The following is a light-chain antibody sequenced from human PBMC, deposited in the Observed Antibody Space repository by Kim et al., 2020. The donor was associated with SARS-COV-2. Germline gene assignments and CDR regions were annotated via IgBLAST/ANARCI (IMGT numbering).Light chain of an antibody. CDR3: QQYDTSKT. Sequence: LSPGERVTPSCRASQTIYNSYLAWYQQKPAQAPRLLIYDSSTRATGIPDRFSGSGSGTDFTLTISRLEPEDVAVYYCQQYDTSKTFGQGTKVDIK. CDR1: QTIYNSY. V-gene: IGKV3-20*01. CDR2: DSS. J-gene: IGKJ1*01.